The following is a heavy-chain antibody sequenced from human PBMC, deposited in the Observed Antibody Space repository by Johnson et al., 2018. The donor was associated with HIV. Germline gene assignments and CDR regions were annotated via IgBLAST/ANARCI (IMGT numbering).Heavy chain of an antibody. CDR2: ISYDGSNK. Sequence: VQLVESGGGVVQPGRSLRLSCAASGFTFSYYAMHWVRQAPGKGLEWVAVISYDGSNKYYADSVKGRFTISRDNSKNTLNLQMNGLRAEDTAVYHCASARASSSTSDAFDIWGQGTMVTVSS. CDR1: GFTFSYYA. V-gene: IGHV3-30*04. J-gene: IGHJ3*02. D-gene: IGHD6-6*01. CDR3: ASARASSSTSDAFDI.